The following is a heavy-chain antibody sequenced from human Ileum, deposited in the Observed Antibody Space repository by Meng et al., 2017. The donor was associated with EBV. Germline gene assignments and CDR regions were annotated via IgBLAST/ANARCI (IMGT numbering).Heavy chain of an antibody. J-gene: IGHJ4*02. CDR2: IYYSGTT. CDR3: ARGWDTAMNSG. D-gene: IGHD5-18*01. Sequence: QVRLEASGPGLGSPYDTLSLPCNVHDGSVRISSYYWSWIRQPPGKGLEWIGYIYYSGTTNSNPSLESRVTISVDTSKNQFSLKLRSVAASDTAVYYCARGWDTAMNSGWGQGTLVTVSS. CDR1: DGSVRISSYY. V-gene: IGHV4-61*01.